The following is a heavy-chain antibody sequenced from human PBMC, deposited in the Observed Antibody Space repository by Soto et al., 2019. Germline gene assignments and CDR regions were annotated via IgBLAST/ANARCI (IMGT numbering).Heavy chain of an antibody. CDR2: IIPILEVA. J-gene: IGHJ6*03. V-gene: IGHV1-69*02. D-gene: IGHD2-2*01. Sequence: QVQLVQSGAEVKKPGSSVKVSCKASGGTFSSYIISWVRQAPGQGLEWMGRIIPILEVADYAQKFQGRVTITADKSTSTAYMELSSLRSEDTAVYYCARGHSTSGWEGGYYYMDVWGKGTTVTVSS. CDR3: ARGHSTSGWEGGYYYMDV. CDR1: GGTFSSYI.